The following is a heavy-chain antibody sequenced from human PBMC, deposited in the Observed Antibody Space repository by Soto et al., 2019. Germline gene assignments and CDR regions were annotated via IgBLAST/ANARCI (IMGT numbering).Heavy chain of an antibody. CDR3: ARVWASSGYVGY. CDR2: MNPNSGNT. J-gene: IGHJ4*02. V-gene: IGHV1-8*02. Sequence: GASVKVSCKASGGTFSSYAISWVRQAPGQGLEWMGWMNPNSGNTGYAQKFQGRVTMTRNTSISTAYMELSSLRSEDTAVYYCARVWASSGYVGYWGQGTLVTVSS. D-gene: IGHD3-22*01. CDR1: GGTFSSYA.